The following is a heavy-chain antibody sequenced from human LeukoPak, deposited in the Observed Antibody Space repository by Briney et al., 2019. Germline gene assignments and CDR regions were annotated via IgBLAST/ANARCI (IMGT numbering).Heavy chain of an antibody. CDR3: ARAQWELGSFDY. V-gene: IGHV3-33*01. Sequence: SGGSLRLSCAASGFTFSSYGMHWVRQAPGKRLEWVAVIWYDGSNKYYADSVKGRFTTSRDNSKNTLYLQMNSLRAEDTAVYYCARAQWELGSFDYWGQGTLVTVSS. D-gene: IGHD1-26*01. CDR1: GFTFSSYG. J-gene: IGHJ4*02. CDR2: IWYDGSNK.